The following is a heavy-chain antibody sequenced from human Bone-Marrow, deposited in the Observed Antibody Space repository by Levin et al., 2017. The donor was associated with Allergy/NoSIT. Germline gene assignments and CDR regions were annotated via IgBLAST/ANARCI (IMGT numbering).Heavy chain of an antibody. CDR3: ARVPPNNISLMQF. Sequence: PGGSLRLSCAASGFTFSDYYMSWIRQAPGKGLEWVSYISSSGSTIYYADSLKGRFTISRDNAENSLYLQMDSLRAEDTAVYYCARVPPNNISLMQFWGQGTLVTVSS. CDR2: ISSSGSTI. D-gene: IGHD2/OR15-2a*01. J-gene: IGHJ4*02. V-gene: IGHV3-11*01. CDR1: GFTFSDYY.